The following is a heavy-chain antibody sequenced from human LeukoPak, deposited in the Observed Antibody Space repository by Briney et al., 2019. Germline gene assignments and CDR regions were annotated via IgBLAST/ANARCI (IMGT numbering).Heavy chain of an antibody. J-gene: IGHJ5*02. V-gene: IGHV3-33*01. CDR3: AREESYNWFDP. D-gene: IGHD3-10*01. CDR2: IWYDGSNK. CDR1: GFTFSSYG. Sequence: PGGSLRLSCAASGFTFSSYGMHWVRQAPGKGLEWVAVIWYDGSNKYYADSVKGRFTIYRGNSKNTLYLQMHSLRPEDRAVYYCAREESYNWFDPWGQGTLVTVSS.